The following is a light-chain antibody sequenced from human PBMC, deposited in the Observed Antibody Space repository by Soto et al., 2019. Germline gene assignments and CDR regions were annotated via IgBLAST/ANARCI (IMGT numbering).Light chain of an antibody. CDR2: DAS. Sequence: DIQMTQSPSSLSASVGARVTITCRANQDIRNYLNWYQQRPGKAPKLLIYDASNVERGVPSRFSGTRSGTHFTFDITSLQPEDVATYYCQQSDSLPVTFGQGTRLEI. J-gene: IGKJ5*01. CDR3: QQSDSLPVT. CDR1: QDIRNY. V-gene: IGKV1-33*01.